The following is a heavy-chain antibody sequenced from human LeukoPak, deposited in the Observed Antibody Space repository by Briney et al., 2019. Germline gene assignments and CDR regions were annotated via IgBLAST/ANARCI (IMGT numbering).Heavy chain of an antibody. V-gene: IGHV4-39*01. J-gene: IGHJ4*02. CDR3: ARHVRFLEWLSSYYFDY. Sequence: SETLSLTCTVSGGTISRSSYYWGLLRQPPGKGLEWIGSIYDSGTTYYNPSLKSRVTISVDTSKSQFSLRLTSVTAADTAVYYCARHVRFLEWLSSYYFDYWGQGILVAVYS. CDR1: GGTISRSSYY. CDR2: IYDSGTT. D-gene: IGHD3-3*01.